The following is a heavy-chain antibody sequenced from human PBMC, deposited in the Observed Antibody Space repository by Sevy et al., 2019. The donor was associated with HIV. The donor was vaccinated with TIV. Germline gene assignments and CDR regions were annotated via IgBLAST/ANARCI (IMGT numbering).Heavy chain of an antibody. V-gene: IGHV4-39*01. J-gene: IGHJ4*02. CDR2: IYYSGST. Sequence: SETLSLTCTVSGGSISSSSYYWGWIRQPPGKGLEWIGSIYYSGSTYYNLSLKSRVTISVDTSKNQFSLKLSSVTAADTAVYYCARRAVSGYCTNGVCYTDYFDYWGQGTLVTVSS. CDR1: GGSISSSSYY. CDR3: ARRAVSGYCTNGVCYTDYFDY. D-gene: IGHD2-8*01.